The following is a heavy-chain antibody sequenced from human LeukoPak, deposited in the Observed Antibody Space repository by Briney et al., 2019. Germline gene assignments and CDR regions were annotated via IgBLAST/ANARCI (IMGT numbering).Heavy chain of an antibody. D-gene: IGHD1-26*01. V-gene: IGHV3-7*01. CDR3: ASHHSWELQGAFDY. CDR1: GFTFSSYW. CDR2: IKQDGSEK. J-gene: IGHJ4*02. Sequence: PGGSLRLSXAASGFTFSSYWMSWVRQAPGKGLEWVANIKQDGSEKYYVDSVKGRFTISRDNAKNPLYLQMNSLRAEDTAVYYCASHHSWELQGAFDYWGQGTLVTVSS.